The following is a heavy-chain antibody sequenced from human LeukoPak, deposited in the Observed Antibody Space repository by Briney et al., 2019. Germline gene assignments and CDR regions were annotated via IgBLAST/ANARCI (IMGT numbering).Heavy chain of an antibody. CDR3: ARSRYYYDSSAGY. CDR1: GGSISSYY. Sequence: PSETLSLTCTVSGGSISSYYWSWIRQAPGKGLEWIGYIYYSGSTNYNPSLKSRVTISVDTSKNQFSLKLSSVTAADTAVYYCARSRYYYDSSAGYWGQGTLVTVSS. CDR2: IYYSGST. D-gene: IGHD3-22*01. J-gene: IGHJ4*02. V-gene: IGHV4-59*01.